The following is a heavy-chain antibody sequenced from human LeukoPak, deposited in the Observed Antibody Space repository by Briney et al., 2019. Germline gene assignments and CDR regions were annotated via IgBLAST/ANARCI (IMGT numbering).Heavy chain of an antibody. CDR2: IYNSGST. V-gene: IGHV4-59*01. J-gene: IGHJ4*02. Sequence: PSETLSLTCSVSGGSITNDYWSWIRQPPGKALEWIGEIYNSGSTKYNPSLKSRVAISINTSKNQFSLKLSSVTAADTAVYYCARAIHFSSDYWGQGTLVTVSS. CDR3: ARAIHFSSDY. D-gene: IGHD2/OR15-2a*01. CDR1: GGSITNDY.